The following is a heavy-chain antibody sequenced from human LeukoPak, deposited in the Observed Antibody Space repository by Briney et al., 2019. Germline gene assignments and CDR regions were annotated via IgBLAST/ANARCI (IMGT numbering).Heavy chain of an antibody. CDR2: IYYSGST. CDR1: GGSISSYY. J-gene: IGHJ4*02. CDR3: ARAFGYSGYDWRY. D-gene: IGHD5-12*01. V-gene: IGHV4-59*01. Sequence: SETLSLTCTVSGGSISSYYWSWIRQPPGKGLEWIGYIYYSGSTNYNPSLKSRVTISVDTSKNQFSLKLSSVTAADTAVYYCARAFGYSGYDWRYWGQGTLVTVSS.